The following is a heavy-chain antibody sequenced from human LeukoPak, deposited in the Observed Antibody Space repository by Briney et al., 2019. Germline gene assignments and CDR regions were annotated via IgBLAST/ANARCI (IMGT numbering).Heavy chain of an antibody. J-gene: IGHJ5*02. CDR2: IYTSGST. Sequence: SQTLSLTCTVSGGSISSGSYYWSWIRQPAGKGLEWIGRIYTSGSTNYNPSLKSRVTISVDTSKNQFSLKLSSVTAADTAVYYCARGLTAYSSGWYLGWFDPWGQGTLVTVSS. D-gene: IGHD6-19*01. CDR1: GGSISSGSYY. V-gene: IGHV4-61*02. CDR3: ARGLTAYSSGWYLGWFDP.